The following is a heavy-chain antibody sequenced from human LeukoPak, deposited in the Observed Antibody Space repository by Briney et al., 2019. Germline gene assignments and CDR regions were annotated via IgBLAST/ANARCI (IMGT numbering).Heavy chain of an antibody. V-gene: IGHV4-34*01. CDR3: AGGGSYGYV. Sequence: PSETLSLTCAGYGVSFSGYYWSWIRQRPGKGLEWIGEINHSGSTNYKPSLKRGVTITVDTSNNQFSLKLSSVTAADTAVYYSAGGGSYGYVWGQGTLVTVSS. D-gene: IGHD5-18*01. CDR1: GVSFSGYY. CDR2: INHSGST. J-gene: IGHJ4*02.